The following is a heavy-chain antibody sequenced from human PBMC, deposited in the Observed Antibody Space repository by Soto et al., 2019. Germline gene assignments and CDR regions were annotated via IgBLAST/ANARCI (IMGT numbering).Heavy chain of an antibody. D-gene: IGHD7-27*01. CDR2: IYYNGNP. Sequence: QVQLQESGPGLVKPSETLSLTCTVSGGSISNHYWSWIRQPPGKGLEWIGYIYYNGNPNYNPSLKSRVTMSVDTSKNQFSLKLSSVTAADTAVYYCARSNWYSEYWGQGTLVTVSS. J-gene: IGHJ4*02. CDR1: GGSISNHY. V-gene: IGHV4-59*11. CDR3: ARSNWYSEY.